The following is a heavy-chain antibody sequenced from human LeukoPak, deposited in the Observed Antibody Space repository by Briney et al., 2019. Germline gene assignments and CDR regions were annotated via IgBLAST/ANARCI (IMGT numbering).Heavy chain of an antibody. V-gene: IGHV3-48*03. J-gene: IGHJ6*04. CDR2: ISSSGSTI. D-gene: IGHD3-10*02. Sequence: GGSLRLSCAASGFTFSSYEMNWVRQDPGKGLERVSYISSSGSTIYYADSVKGRFTISRDNAKNSLYLQMNSLRAEETAVYYCAELGITMIGGIWGKGTTVTISS. CDR1: GFTFSSYE. CDR3: AELGITMIGGI.